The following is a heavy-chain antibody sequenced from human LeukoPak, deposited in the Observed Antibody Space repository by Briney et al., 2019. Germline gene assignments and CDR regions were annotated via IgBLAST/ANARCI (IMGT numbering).Heavy chain of an antibody. D-gene: IGHD6-19*01. V-gene: IGHV3-15*07. CDR3: TTGGNVLVAGTRAFDI. CDR2: IKSNIDGGAI. Sequence: GGSLRLSCAASGFTFSSYSMNWVRQAPGKGLEWVARIKSNIDGGAIDYAAPVKGRFTISRDDSRNTLYLEMNSLKTEDTAVYYCTTGGNVLVAGTRAFDIWGQGTMVTVSS. CDR1: GFTFSSYS. J-gene: IGHJ3*02.